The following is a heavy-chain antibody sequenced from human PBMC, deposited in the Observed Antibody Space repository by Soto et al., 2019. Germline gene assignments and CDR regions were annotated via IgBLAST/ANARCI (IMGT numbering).Heavy chain of an antibody. J-gene: IGHJ4*02. CDR3: ARSWMTTVTYFDY. V-gene: IGHV3-30-3*01. CDR1: GFTFSSYA. CDR2: ISYDGSNK. D-gene: IGHD4-17*01. Sequence: QVQLVESGGGVVQPGRSLRLSCAASGFTFSSYAMHWVRQAPGKGLEWVAVISYDGSNKYYADSVKGRFTISRDNSKNTLYLQMNSLRAEDTAVYYCARSWMTTVTYFDYWGQGTLVTVSS.